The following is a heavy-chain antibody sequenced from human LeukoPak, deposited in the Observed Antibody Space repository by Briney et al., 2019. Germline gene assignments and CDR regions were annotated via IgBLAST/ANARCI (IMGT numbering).Heavy chain of an antibody. V-gene: IGHV3-23*01. CDR1: GFIFSTYA. J-gene: IGHJ4*02. Sequence: PGGSLRLSCTASGFIFSTYAMSWVRQAPGQGLEWVSAISGSGGSTCYADSVKGRFTISRDNSKNTLNLQMNSLRAEDTAVYYCAKGKWGSGYQPFDYWGQGIQVTVSS. CDR2: ISGSGGST. CDR3: AKGKWGSGYQPFDY. D-gene: IGHD3-22*01.